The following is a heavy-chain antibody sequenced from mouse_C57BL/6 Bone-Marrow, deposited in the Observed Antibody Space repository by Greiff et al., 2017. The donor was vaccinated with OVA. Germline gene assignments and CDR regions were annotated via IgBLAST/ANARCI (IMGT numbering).Heavy chain of an antibody. CDR1: GYSITSGYY. D-gene: IGHD2-5*01. CDR2: ISYDGSN. CDR3: ARGYYSNPWFAY. J-gene: IGHJ3*01. V-gene: IGHV3-6*01. Sequence: ESGPGLVKPSQSLSLTCSVTGYSITSGYYWNWIRQFPGNKLEWMGYISYDGSNNSNPSLKNRISITRDTSKNQFFLKLNSVTTEDTATYYCARGYYSNPWFAYWGQGTLVTVSA.